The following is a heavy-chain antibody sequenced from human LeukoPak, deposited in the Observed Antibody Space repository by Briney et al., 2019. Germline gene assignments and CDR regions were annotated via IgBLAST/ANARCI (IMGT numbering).Heavy chain of an antibody. Sequence: ASVKVSCKASGYNFIGYYIHWVRQAPGQGLEWMGWINPNSGATNYAQKFQGRVTMTRDTSIKTVYMDLSNLASDDTAVCYCARAGVGASPFDYWGQGTLVTVSS. CDR2: INPNSGAT. D-gene: IGHD1-26*01. CDR1: GYNFIGYY. CDR3: ARAGVGASPFDY. J-gene: IGHJ4*02. V-gene: IGHV1-2*02.